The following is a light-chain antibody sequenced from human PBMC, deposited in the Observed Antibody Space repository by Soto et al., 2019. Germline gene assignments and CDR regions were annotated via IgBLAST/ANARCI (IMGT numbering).Light chain of an antibody. J-gene: IGKJ4*01. V-gene: IGKV1-5*03. Sequence: DTLLTKSPTNLSASVGDRVTITCRASQSIADWLAWYQQKPGRAPNLLISKASTLESGVPSRFSGSGSGAEFTLTISSLQPDDLASYFCQQYDTYPITFGGGTKVDIK. CDR1: QSIADW. CDR2: KAS. CDR3: QQYDTYPIT.